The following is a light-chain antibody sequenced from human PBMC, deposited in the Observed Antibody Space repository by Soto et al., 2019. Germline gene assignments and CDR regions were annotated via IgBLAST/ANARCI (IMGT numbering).Light chain of an antibody. J-gene: IGKJ1*01. V-gene: IGKV1D-8*03. CDR1: QGISSY. CDR3: MQPLHTPWT. CDR2: AAS. Sequence: VIWMTQSPSLLSASTGDRVTISCRMSQGISSYLAWYQQKPGKAPELLIYAASTLQSGVPDRFSGSGSGTDFTLKISRVEAEDVGVYYCMQPLHTPWTFGQGTKVEIQ.